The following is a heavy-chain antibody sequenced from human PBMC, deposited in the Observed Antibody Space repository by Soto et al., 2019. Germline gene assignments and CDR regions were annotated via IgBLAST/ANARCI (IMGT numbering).Heavy chain of an antibody. J-gene: IGHJ4*02. CDR2: IYYSGST. D-gene: IGHD5-12*01. CDR3: ARGRDGYNYPIFSYFDY. Sequence: ASETLSLTCTVSGGSISSSSYYWGWIRQPPGKGLEWIGSIYYSGSTYYNPSLKSRVTISVDTSKNQFSLKLSSVTAADTAVYYCARGRDGYNYPIFSYFDYWGQGTLVTVSS. CDR1: GGSISSSSYY. V-gene: IGHV4-39*01.